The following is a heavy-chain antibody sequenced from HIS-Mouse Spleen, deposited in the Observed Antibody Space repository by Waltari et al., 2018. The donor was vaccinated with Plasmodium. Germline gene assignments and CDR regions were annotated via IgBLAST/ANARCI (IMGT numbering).Heavy chain of an antibody. J-gene: IGHJ4*02. D-gene: IGHD1-7*01. CDR2: IYYSGSP. Sequence: QLQLQESGPGLVKPSETLSLTCTVSGGSISSSSYYWGWIRQPPGKGLEWIGSIYYSGSPYYNPSPKSRVTISVDTSKNQFSLKLSSVTAADTAVYYCARDRITGTSYFDYWGQGTLVTVSS. CDR3: ARDRITGTSYFDY. CDR1: GGSISSSSYY. V-gene: IGHV4-39*07.